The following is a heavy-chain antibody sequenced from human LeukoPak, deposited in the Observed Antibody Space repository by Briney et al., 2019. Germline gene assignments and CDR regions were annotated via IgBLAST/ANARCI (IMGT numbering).Heavy chain of an antibody. V-gene: IGHV4-39*06. CDR3: TRENRWFGGKRIDP. J-gene: IGHJ5*02. CDR1: GDSIRSPSYY. Sequence: PSETLSLTCTVSGDSIRSPSYYWGWVRQAPGQGLEWTGSVYWNGNTYYSSSLKSRLTIWVDTSKNQFTLEVRSVTAADTAIYYCTRENRWFGGKRIDPWGQGSRVIVSS. CDR2: VYWNGNT. D-gene: IGHD3-10*01.